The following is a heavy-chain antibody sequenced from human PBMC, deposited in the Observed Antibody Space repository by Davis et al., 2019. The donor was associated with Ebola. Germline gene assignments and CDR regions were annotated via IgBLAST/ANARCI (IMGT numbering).Heavy chain of an antibody. CDR2: ISSSSRDI. V-gene: IGHV3-21*04. CDR3: AKTDFLGTRGFDY. D-gene: IGHD1-1*01. J-gene: IGHJ4*02. Sequence: GESLKISCAASGVTFSSYSLHWVRQAPGKGLEWVSFISSSSRDIYYTDSVKGRFTISRDNANNSLFLQMNSLRAEDTAVYYCAKTDFLGTRGFDYWGQGTLVTVSS. CDR1: GVTFSSYS.